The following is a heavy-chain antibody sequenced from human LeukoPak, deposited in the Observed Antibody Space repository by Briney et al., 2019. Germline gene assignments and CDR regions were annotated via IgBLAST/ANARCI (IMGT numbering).Heavy chain of an antibody. Sequence: SETLSLTCTVSGGSISSGYHWGWIRQPPGKALEWIGSIYYSGATYYNPSLKSRVTISVDTSKNQFSLKLSSATAADTAVYYCARNLVYGSSGRYYFDFWGQGTLVTVAS. D-gene: IGHD3-22*01. V-gene: IGHV4-39*01. CDR1: GGSISSGYH. J-gene: IGHJ4*02. CDR2: IYYSGAT. CDR3: ARNLVYGSSGRYYFDF.